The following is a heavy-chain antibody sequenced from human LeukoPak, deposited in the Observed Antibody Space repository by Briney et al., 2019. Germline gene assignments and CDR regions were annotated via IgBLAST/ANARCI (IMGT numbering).Heavy chain of an antibody. D-gene: IGHD3-10*01. J-gene: IGHJ4*02. Sequence: GESLQISCKGSGYTFTSYWIGWVRQVPGKGLEWMGIIYPDDSDTRYSPSFQCQVTISADKSISTAYLQWSGLQASDTAMYYCARDYGSGSYYYDYWGQGTLVTVSS. CDR2: IYPDDSDT. CDR3: ARDYGSGSYYYDY. V-gene: IGHV5-51*01. CDR1: GYTFTSYW.